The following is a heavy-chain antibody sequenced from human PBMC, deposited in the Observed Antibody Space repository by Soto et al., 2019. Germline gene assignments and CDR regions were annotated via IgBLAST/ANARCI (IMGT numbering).Heavy chain of an antibody. CDR1: GYTFASYG. J-gene: IGHJ6*02. CDR2: ISAYNGNT. V-gene: IGHV1-18*01. D-gene: IGHD2-15*01. CDR3: AMLAPPMDV. Sequence: QVQLVQSGAEVKRPGASVKVSCKASGYTFASYGISWVRQAPGQGLEWMGWISAYNGNTKYAQKLQGRVTMTTDTSTSPAYMELRRLRSDGTAVYYCAMLAPPMDVWGQGTTVTFSS.